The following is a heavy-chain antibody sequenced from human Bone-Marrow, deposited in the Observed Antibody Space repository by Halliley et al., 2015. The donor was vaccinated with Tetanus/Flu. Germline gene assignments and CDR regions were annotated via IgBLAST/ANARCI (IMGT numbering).Heavy chain of an antibody. CDR2: ISSSSPYM. J-gene: IGHJ6*02. Sequence: WVSWISSSSPYMYTADSVKGRFTISRDNAKNLVYLQMNSLRAEDTATYYCARDYRGQANYGMDVWGQGTTVAVSS. V-gene: IGHV3-21*04. CDR3: ARDYRGQANYGMDV. D-gene: IGHD3-16*02.